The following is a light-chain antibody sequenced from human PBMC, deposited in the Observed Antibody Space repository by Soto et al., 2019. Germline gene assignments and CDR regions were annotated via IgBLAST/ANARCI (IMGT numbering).Light chain of an antibody. CDR1: QSVSSN. Sequence: IVMTQSPATVSVSPGERVTLSCRASQSVSSNLAWYQQKPGQAPRLLISGASTRATGVPARFSGSGPGTEFTLTISSLQAEDFAIYYCQQYNTWPPTFGQGTKVDIK. V-gene: IGKV3-15*01. CDR3: QQYNTWPPT. J-gene: IGKJ1*01. CDR2: GAS.